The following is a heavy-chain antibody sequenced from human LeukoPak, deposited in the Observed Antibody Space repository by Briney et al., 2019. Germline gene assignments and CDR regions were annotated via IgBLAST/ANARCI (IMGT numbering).Heavy chain of an antibody. CDR3: ARQYSGYLRNWFDP. CDR2: MYYSGSS. CDR1: GGSISSSNW. V-gene: IGHV4-39*01. J-gene: IGHJ5*02. D-gene: IGHD5-12*01. Sequence: SETLSLTCAASGGSISSSNWWSWVRQPPGKGLEWIGSMYYSGSSYYNPSLKSRVTISVDTSKNQFSLKLSSVTAADTAVYYCARQYSGYLRNWFDPWGQGTLVTVSS.